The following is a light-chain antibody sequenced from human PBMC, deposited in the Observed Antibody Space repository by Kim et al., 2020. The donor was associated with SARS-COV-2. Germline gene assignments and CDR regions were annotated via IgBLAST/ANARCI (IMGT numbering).Light chain of an antibody. Sequence: GQSITISCTGTSSDVGAYNLVSWYQQHPGKVPTLMISEVSKRPSGVSDRFSGSKSGNTASLTISGLQAEDEADYYCCSHAGGGIYVFGTGTKVTVL. CDR3: CSHAGGGIYV. V-gene: IGLV2-23*02. CDR1: SSDVGAYNL. J-gene: IGLJ1*01. CDR2: EVS.